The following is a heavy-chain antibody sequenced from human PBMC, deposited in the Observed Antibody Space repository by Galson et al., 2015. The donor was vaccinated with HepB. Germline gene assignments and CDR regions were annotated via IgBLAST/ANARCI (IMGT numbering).Heavy chain of an antibody. CDR1: GYTFTNYY. CDR2: INPNGGGT. Sequence: SVKVSCKASGYTFTNYYMNWVRQAPGQGLEWMGMINPNGGGTRYAQRFQGRVTMTRDTSTSTVYMELSSLRSEDTAVYYCSRDGTIYSGYGPLDYWGQGTLVTVSS. J-gene: IGHJ4*02. D-gene: IGHD5-12*01. V-gene: IGHV1-46*01. CDR3: SRDGTIYSGYGPLDY.